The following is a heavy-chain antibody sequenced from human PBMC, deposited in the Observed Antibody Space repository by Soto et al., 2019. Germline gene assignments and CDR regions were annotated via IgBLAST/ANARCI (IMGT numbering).Heavy chain of an antibody. CDR1: GYTFTGYY. V-gene: IGHV1-2*02. J-gene: IGHJ5*02. D-gene: IGHD6-19*01. CDR3: ARPLTRIAVAGTSGTSWFDP. CDR2: INPNSGGP. Sequence: ASVKVSCKASGYTFTGYYMHWVRQAPGQGLEWMGWINPNSGGPNYAQKFQGRVTMTRDTSISTAYMELSRLRSDDTAVYYCARPLTRIAVAGTSGTSWFDPWGQGTLVTVSS.